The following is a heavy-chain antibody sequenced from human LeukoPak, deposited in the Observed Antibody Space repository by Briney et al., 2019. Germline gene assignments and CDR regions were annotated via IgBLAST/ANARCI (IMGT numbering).Heavy chain of an antibody. Sequence: TGESLRLSCAASGFTFTNAWMSWVRQPPGKGLEWVGRIKSKTDGGAADYAAPVKGRFSISRDDSKNTLYLQMNSLRTGDTAVYYCTTDPGDYEDYWGQGTLVTVSP. D-gene: IGHD4-17*01. V-gene: IGHV3-15*01. CDR3: TTDPGDYEDY. CDR1: GFTFTNAW. CDR2: IKSKTDGGAA. J-gene: IGHJ4*02.